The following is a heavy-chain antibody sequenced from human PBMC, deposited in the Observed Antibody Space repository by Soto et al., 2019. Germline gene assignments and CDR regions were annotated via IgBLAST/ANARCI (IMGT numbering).Heavy chain of an antibody. Sequence: QVQMVQSGAEVKQPGASLKVSCKTSGHTFTTYGITWVRQAPGQGLEWMGWINRYNGNTNYAQKLQGRVTMTTDTSTSTTYMELRSLTSDDTAVYYCESVFGPWPPDAFDIWGPGTMVTVSP. J-gene: IGHJ3*02. D-gene: IGHD3-3*01. CDR1: GHTFTTYG. CDR2: INRYNGNT. V-gene: IGHV1-18*01. CDR3: ESVFGPWPPDAFDI.